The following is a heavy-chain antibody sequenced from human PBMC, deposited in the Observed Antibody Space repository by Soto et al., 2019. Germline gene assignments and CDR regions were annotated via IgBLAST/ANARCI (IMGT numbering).Heavy chain of an antibody. D-gene: IGHD5-12*01. CDR1: GFTFGSYA. CDR2: ISGSGGST. Sequence: PGGSLRLSCAASGFTFGSYAMSWVRQAPGKGLEWVSAISGSGGSTYYADSVKGRFTISRDNSKNTLYLQMNSLRAEDTAVYYCAKEIIVATIKAPNWFDPWGQGTLVTVSS. J-gene: IGHJ5*02. CDR3: AKEIIVATIKAPNWFDP. V-gene: IGHV3-23*01.